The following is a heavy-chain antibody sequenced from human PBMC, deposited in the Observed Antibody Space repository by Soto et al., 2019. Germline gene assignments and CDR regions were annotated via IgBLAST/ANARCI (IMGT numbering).Heavy chain of an antibody. CDR3: ARGGRQWLVTSGFNY. CDR2: VSHDGRNT. D-gene: IGHD6-19*01. Sequence: VQLVESGGGVVQPGRSLRLSCAASGFTFSDYAMHWVRQAPGKGLEWVAVVSHDGRNTHYADSVKGRFTISRDSSKNTGSLEMTSLRAEDTAVYYCARGGRQWLVTSGFNYWGQGALVTVSS. J-gene: IGHJ4*02. CDR1: GFTFSDYA. V-gene: IGHV3-30*03.